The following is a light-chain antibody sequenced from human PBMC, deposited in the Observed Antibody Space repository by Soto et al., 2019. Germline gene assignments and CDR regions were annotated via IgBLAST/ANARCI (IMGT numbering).Light chain of an antibody. CDR2: EVT. J-gene: IGLJ2*01. Sequence: QSVLTQPASVSGSPGQSITISCTGTSSDVGGYNYVSWYQQHPGKVPKLMIYEVTTRPSGVSNRFSGSKSGNTASLTISGLQPEDEADYYCSSYTSSSTLVVFGGGTKLTVL. CDR1: SSDVGGYNY. CDR3: SSYTSSSTLVV. V-gene: IGLV2-14*01.